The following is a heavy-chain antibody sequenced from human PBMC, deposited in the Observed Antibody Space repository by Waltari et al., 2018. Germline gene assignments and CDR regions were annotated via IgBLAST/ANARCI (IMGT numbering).Heavy chain of an antibody. Sequence: QVQLVQYGTEVKKPGASVKVSCQASVYSYTDYHLHWVRQTPGQGLEWLGWINPKNGDTSYAQNFLGRVTMTRDTSINTVYMDLSGLRSDDTAVFYCARDPGPIVGAPDYWGQGTLVTVSS. D-gene: IGHD1-26*01. CDR1: VYSYTDYH. CDR2: INPKNGDT. V-gene: IGHV1-2*02. CDR3: ARDPGPIVGAPDY. J-gene: IGHJ4*02.